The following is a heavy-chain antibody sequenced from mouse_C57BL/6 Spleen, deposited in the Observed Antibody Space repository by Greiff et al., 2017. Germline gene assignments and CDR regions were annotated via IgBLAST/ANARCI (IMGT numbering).Heavy chain of an antibody. CDR2: IWRGGST. CDR3: ARTAQVCYAMDY. Sequence: QVQLQQSGPGLVQPSQSLSITCTASGFSLTSYGVHWVRQSPGKGLEWLGVIWRGGSTDYNAAFMSRLSITKDNSKSQVFFKMNSLHADDAAIYYCARTAQVCYAMDYWGQGTSVTVSS. V-gene: IGHV2-5*01. D-gene: IGHD3-2*02. J-gene: IGHJ4*01. CDR1: GFSLTSYG.